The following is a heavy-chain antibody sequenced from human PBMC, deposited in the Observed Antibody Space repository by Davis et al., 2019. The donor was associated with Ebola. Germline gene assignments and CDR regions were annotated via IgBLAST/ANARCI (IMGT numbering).Heavy chain of an antibody. CDR1: GFTFSSYW. CDR2: INRDGSTT. CDR3: AQQLGDYGGNALRY. Sequence: HTGGSLRLSCAASGFTFSSYWMHWVRQAPGKGLVWVSCINRDGSTTTYADSVKGRFTISRDNAKNTLYLQMNSLRAEDTAVYYCAQQLGDYGGNALRYWGQGTLVTVSS. J-gene: IGHJ4*02. V-gene: IGHV3-74*03. D-gene: IGHD4-23*01.